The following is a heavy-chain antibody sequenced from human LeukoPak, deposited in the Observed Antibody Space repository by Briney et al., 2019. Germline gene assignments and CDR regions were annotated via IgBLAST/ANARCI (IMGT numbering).Heavy chain of an antibody. Sequence: GGSLRLSCAASGFIFSNYGMHWVRQAPGKGLEWVAFIRYDESNKFYAGSVKGRFTISRDNSKNILFLQMNSLRAEDTAVYYCASLSSSWYFNYWGQGTLVTVSS. CDR1: GFIFSNYG. CDR2: IRYDESNK. CDR3: ASLSSSWYFNY. V-gene: IGHV3-30*02. D-gene: IGHD6-13*01. J-gene: IGHJ4*02.